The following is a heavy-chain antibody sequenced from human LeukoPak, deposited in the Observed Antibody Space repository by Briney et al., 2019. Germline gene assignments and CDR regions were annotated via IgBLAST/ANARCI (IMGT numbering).Heavy chain of an antibody. J-gene: IGHJ4*02. Sequence: GGSLRLSCAASGFTFNDHDMHWVRQAPGKGLEWVAVIWSDGSNKFYADSVRGRFTISRDDSRKTVYLQMDRMTAEDTAIYYCVRDAQRGFDYSNSLEYWGQGALVTVSS. CDR1: GFTFNDHD. CDR3: VRDAQRGFDYSNSLEY. D-gene: IGHD4-11*01. CDR2: IWSDGSNK. V-gene: IGHV3-33*01.